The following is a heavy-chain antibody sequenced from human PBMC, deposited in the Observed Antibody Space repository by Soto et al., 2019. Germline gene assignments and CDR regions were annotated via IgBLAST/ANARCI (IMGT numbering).Heavy chain of an antibody. CDR1: GYTFTSNS. V-gene: IGHV1-18*04. D-gene: IGHD6-19*01. J-gene: IGHJ4*02. CDR2: INVYNGNT. Sequence: QVQLVQSGAEVKKPGASVKVSCKASGYTFTSNSIGWVRQAPGQGLEWLGWINVYNGNTKYARQLQGRGTLTTHTSTRKVAMDLGSLISHETAVYYYARSCSASSGSLPDYWGQGSLVTVSS. CDR3: ARSCSASSGSLPDY.